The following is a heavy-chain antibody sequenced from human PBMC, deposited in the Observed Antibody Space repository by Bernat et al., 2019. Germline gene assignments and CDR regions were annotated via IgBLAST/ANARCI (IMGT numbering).Heavy chain of an antibody. CDR3: ARRAYDSSGYHYVWYFDL. J-gene: IGHJ2*01. V-gene: IGHV4-59*08. D-gene: IGHD3-22*01. CDR2: IYYSGST. CDR1: GGSISSDY. Sequence: QVQLQESGPGLVKPSETLSLTCTVSGGSISSDYWNWIRQPPGKGLEWIGYIYYSGSTYYNPSLQSRVTISVDTSKNQFSLSLSCVTAADTAVYYCARRAYDSSGYHYVWYFDLWGRGTLVTVSS.